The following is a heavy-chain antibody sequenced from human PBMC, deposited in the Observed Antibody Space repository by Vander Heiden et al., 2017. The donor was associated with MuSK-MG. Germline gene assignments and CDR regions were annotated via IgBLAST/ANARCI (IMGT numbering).Heavy chain of an antibody. CDR3: ARADKYSYFMDV. V-gene: IGHV3-48*01. CDR2: ITGSSSTI. J-gene: IGHJ6*03. CDR1: GFTFRSYS. Sequence: EVQLVESGGGLVQPGGSLSLSCAASGFTFRSYSMNWVRQAPGKGLEWVAYITGSSSTIYYADSGKGRFTISRDNAQKSLYLQMNSLRGGDRAVYYCARADKYSYFMDVWGQGTTVTVSS.